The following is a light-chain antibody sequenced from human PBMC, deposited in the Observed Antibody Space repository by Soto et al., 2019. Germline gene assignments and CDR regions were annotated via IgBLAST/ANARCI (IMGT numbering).Light chain of an antibody. CDR2: LDSDGSH. V-gene: IGLV4-69*01. J-gene: IGLJ2*01. CDR3: QTWGTGIHVV. Sequence: QSVLTQSPSASASLGASVKLTCTLSSGLSSYAIAWHQQQPEKGPRYLMKLDSDGSHTKGDAIPDRFSGSSSGAERYLTISSLQPEDEADYYCQTWGTGIHVVFGGGTKLTVL. CDR1: SGLSSYA.